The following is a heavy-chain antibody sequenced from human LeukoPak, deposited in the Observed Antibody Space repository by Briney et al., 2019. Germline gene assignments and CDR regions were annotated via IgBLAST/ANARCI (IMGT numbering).Heavy chain of an antibody. J-gene: IGHJ6*02. CDR3: ASVLTTVTTGYYYGMDV. CDR2: MNPNSGNT. Sequence: ASVKVSCKASGYTFTSYDINWVRQATGQGLEWMGWMNPNSGNTGYAQKFQGRVTMTRNTSISTAYMELSSLRSEDTAVYYCASVLTTVTTGYYYGMDVWGQGTTVTVSS. V-gene: IGHV1-8*01. D-gene: IGHD4-11*01. CDR1: GYTFTSYD.